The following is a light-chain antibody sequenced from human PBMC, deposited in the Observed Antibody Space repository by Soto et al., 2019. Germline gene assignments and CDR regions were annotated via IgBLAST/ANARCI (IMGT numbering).Light chain of an antibody. CDR2: TAS. V-gene: IGKV1-12*01. CDR3: QQANSFPLT. CDR1: QGISSL. J-gene: IGKJ4*01. Sequence: DIQMTQSPSSVSASVGARVTITCRASQGISSLLAWYQQKPGKAPNLLIHTASSLQSGVPSRFSGSGSGTDFTLTSSSLQPEDFATYYCQQANSFPLTFGGGTKVEIK.